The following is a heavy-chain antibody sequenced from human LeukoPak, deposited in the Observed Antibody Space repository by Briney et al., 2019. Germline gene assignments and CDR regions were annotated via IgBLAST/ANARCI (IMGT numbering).Heavy chain of an antibody. CDR2: ISGSGGST. Sequence: GGSLRLSCAASGFTFSSYAMSWVRQAPGKGLEWVSAISGSGGSTYYADSVKGRFTNSRDNSKNTLYLQMNSLGAEDTAVYYCAKGPGQWLATITPYYFDYWGQGTLVTVSS. J-gene: IGHJ4*02. V-gene: IGHV3-23*01. D-gene: IGHD6-19*01. CDR1: GFTFSSYA. CDR3: AKGPGQWLATITPYYFDY.